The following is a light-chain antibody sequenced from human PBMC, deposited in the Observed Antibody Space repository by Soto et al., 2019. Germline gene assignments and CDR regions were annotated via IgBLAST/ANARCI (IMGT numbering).Light chain of an antibody. V-gene: IGLV2-11*01. J-gene: IGLJ1*01. CDR1: SSDVGGYTY. CDR3: FSSASGPYV. Sequence: QSALTQPRSVSGSHGQPVSIFCTGTSSDVGGYTYVPWYQQHPGKSPRFIIYDVTKRPSGVPDRFSGSKSCSTASLTISSCQAADEADYYCFSSASGPYVSGPWTKLA. CDR2: DVT.